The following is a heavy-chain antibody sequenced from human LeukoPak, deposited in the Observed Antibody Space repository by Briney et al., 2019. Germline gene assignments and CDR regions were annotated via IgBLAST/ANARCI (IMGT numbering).Heavy chain of an antibody. J-gene: IGHJ5*02. V-gene: IGHV3-21*01. CDR3: GRTEITAASPGPPP. CDR1: GFIFSSYS. Sequence: GGSLRLSCAASGFIFSSYSMNWVRQAPGKGLEWVSSISSSSSYIYYADSVKGRFTISRDNAKNSLYLQMNSLRAEDTAVYYCGRTEITAASPGPPPWGQGTRVTVSS. CDR2: ISSSSSYI. D-gene: IGHD2-15*01.